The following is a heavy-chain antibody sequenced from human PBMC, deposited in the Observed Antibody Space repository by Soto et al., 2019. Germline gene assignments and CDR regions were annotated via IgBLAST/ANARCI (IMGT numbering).Heavy chain of an antibody. D-gene: IGHD2-2*01. Sequence: SETLSLTCAVYGGSFSGYYWSWIRQPPGKGLEWIGEINHSGSTNYNPSLKSRVTISVDTSKNQFSLKLSSVTAADTAVYYCARSGPYCSSTSCLRGRQIKNLDYWGQGTLVTVSS. CDR2: INHSGST. J-gene: IGHJ4*02. CDR1: GGSFSGYY. V-gene: IGHV4-34*01. CDR3: ARSGPYCSSTSCLRGRQIKNLDY.